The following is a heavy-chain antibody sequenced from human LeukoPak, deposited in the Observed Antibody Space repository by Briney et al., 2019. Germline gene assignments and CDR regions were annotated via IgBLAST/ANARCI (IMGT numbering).Heavy chain of an antibody. V-gene: IGHV4-59*01. J-gene: IGHJ3*01. Sequence: PSETLSPTCTVSGGSISSYYWSWIRQPPGKGLEWIGYIYYSGSTNYNPSLKSRVTISVDTSKTQFSLKLSSVTAADTAVYYCARHYYDSSGYALDVFDVWGQGTMVTVSS. CDR3: ARHYYDSSGYALDVFDV. CDR2: IYYSGST. D-gene: IGHD3-22*01. CDR1: GGSISSYY.